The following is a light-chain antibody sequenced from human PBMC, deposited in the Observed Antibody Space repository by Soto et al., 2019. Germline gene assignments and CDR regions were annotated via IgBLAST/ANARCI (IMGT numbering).Light chain of an antibody. CDR1: QSISSW. CDR2: KAS. J-gene: IGKJ1*01. V-gene: IGKV1-5*03. CDR3: QQYTDNWT. Sequence: DIQMTQSPSTLSASVGDRVTITCRASQSISSWLAWYQQKPGTAPKLLIYKASTLQSGVPSRFSGSGSGTEFTLTVSSLQPADSATYYCQQYTDNWTFGQGTKVEIK.